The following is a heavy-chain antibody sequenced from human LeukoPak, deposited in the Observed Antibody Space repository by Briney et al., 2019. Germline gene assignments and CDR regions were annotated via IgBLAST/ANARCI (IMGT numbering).Heavy chain of an antibody. V-gene: IGHV3-7*01. Sequence: PGGSLRLSCAASGFTFSSYWMSWVRQAPGKGLEWVANIKQDGSEKYYVDSVKGRFTISRDNAKNSLYLRMNSLRAEDTAVYYCARQYSSSWTGYYFDYWGQGTLVTVSS. CDR3: ARQYSSSWTGYYFDY. CDR2: IKQDGSEK. CDR1: GFTFSSYW. J-gene: IGHJ4*02. D-gene: IGHD6-13*01.